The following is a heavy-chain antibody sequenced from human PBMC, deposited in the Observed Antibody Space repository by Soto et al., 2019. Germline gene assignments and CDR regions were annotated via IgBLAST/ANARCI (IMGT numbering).Heavy chain of an antibody. CDR3: ARVDVLLWFGELFSYYYYYYMDV. J-gene: IGHJ6*03. CDR1: GFTFSSYW. CDR2: IKQDGSEK. V-gene: IGHV3-7*01. D-gene: IGHD3-10*01. Sequence: PGGSLRLSCAASGFTFSSYWMSWVRQAPGKGLEWVANIKQDGSEKYYVDSVKGQFTISRDNAKNSLYLQMNSLRAEDTAVYYCARVDVLLWFGELFSYYYYYYMDVWGKGTTVTVSS.